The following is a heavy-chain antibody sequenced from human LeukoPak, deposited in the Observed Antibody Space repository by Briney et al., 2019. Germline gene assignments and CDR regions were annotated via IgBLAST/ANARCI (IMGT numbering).Heavy chain of an antibody. D-gene: IGHD4-17*01. Sequence: ASVKVSCKASGYTFTGCYMHWVRQAPGQGLEWMGWINPNSGGTNYAQKFQGWVTMTRDTSISTAYMELSRLRSDDTAVYYCARADGDYRSGGDYWGQGTLVTVPS. CDR1: GYTFTGCY. CDR3: ARADGDYRSGGDY. CDR2: INPNSGGT. J-gene: IGHJ4*02. V-gene: IGHV1-2*04.